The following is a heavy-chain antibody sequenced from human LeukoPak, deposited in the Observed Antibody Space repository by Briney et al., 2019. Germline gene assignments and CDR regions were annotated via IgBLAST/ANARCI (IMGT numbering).Heavy chain of an antibody. J-gene: IGHJ4*02. V-gene: IGHV3-48*03. Sequence: GGSLRLSCAASGFTFSSYEMNWVRQAPGKGLEWVSYISSSGSTIYYADSVKGRFTISRDSAKNSLYLQMNSLRAEDTAVYYCARNGYCSSTSCYPVYYFDYWGQGTLVTVSS. CDR3: ARNGYCSSTSCYPVYYFDY. CDR1: GFTFSSYE. D-gene: IGHD2-2*01. CDR2: ISSSGSTI.